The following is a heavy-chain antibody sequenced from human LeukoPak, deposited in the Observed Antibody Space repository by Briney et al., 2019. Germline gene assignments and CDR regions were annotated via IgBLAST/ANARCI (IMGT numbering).Heavy chain of an antibody. Sequence: KPGGSLRLSCAAYGLTFSGYKINWVRQAPGKGLEWVSSMSISGDYTYYGDSVKGRFTISRDNAKNSVILQMNSLRAEDTGVYYCARVIAARSPFDYWGQGTLVTVSS. J-gene: IGHJ4*02. D-gene: IGHD6-6*01. CDR3: ARVIAARSPFDY. V-gene: IGHV3-21*01. CDR1: GLTFSGYK. CDR2: MSISGDYT.